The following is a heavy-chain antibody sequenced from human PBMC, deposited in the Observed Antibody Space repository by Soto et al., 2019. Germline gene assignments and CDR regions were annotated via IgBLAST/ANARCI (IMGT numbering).Heavy chain of an antibody. CDR1: GGTFIGYY. V-gene: IGHV4-34*01. Sequence: SETLSITCAVYGGTFIGYYWSWIRQPPGKGLEWIGEINHSGSTNYNPSLKSRVTISVDTSKNQFSLKLSSVTAADTAVYYCARTPYYDSSGYVTKYYYYGMDVWGQGTTVTV. D-gene: IGHD3-22*01. CDR3: ARTPYYDSSGYVTKYYYYGMDV. CDR2: INHSGST. J-gene: IGHJ6*02.